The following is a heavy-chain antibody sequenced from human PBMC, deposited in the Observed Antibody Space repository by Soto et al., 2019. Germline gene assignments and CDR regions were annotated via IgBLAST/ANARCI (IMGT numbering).Heavy chain of an antibody. CDR2: ISAYNGNT. J-gene: IGHJ4*02. CDR3: AGARRIVGATTDFDY. D-gene: IGHD1-26*01. Sequence: QVQLVQSGAEVKKPGASVKVSCKASGYTFTSYGISWVRQAPGQGLEWMGWISAYNGNTNYAQKLQGRVTMTTDTSPSTAYMELRSLRSDDTAVYYCAGARRIVGATTDFDYWGQGTLVTVSS. V-gene: IGHV1-18*01. CDR1: GYTFTSYG.